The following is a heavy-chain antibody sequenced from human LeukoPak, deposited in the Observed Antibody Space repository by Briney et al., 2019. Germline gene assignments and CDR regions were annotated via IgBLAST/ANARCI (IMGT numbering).Heavy chain of an antibody. V-gene: IGHV3-7*01. CDR2: IDKDGKDI. J-gene: IGHJ4*02. CDR3: VTDGDKWNDFEY. D-gene: IGHD1-1*01. CDR1: GLSISNFW. Sequence: GGSLRLSCAASGLSISNFWMHWVRQAPGKGLEWVAIIDKDGKDIEYVDSVKGRFTLSRDNAKNSVYLQMNSLRTEDTALYYCVTDGDKWNDFEYWGQGTLVTVSS.